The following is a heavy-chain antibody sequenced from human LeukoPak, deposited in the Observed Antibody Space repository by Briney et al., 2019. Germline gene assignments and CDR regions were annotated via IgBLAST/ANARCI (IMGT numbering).Heavy chain of an antibody. J-gene: IGHJ4*02. V-gene: IGHV3-23*01. D-gene: IGHD6-13*01. CDR3: ARDPDGSSWSNFDY. CDR1: GFTFSSYA. CDR2: ISGSGGST. Sequence: GGSLRLSCAASGFTFSSYAMSWVRQAPGKGLEWVSAISGSGGSTYYADSVKGRFTISRDNAKNTLYLQMNSLRAEDTAVYYCARDPDGSSWSNFDYWGQGTLVTVSS.